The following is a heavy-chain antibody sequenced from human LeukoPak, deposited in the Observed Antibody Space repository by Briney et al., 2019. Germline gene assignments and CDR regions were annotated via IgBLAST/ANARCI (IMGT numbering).Heavy chain of an antibody. CDR1: GFTVSTNF. J-gene: IGHJ3*02. D-gene: IGHD6-6*01. Sequence: GGSLRLSCVVSGFTVSTNFMSWVRQAPGKGLEWVSVIYSGGSTYYADSVKGRYTISRDNSKNTLYLQMNSLRADDTAVYYCARGAPSSFGAFDIWGQGTMVTVSS. V-gene: IGHV3-53*01. CDR3: ARGAPSSFGAFDI. CDR2: IYSGGST.